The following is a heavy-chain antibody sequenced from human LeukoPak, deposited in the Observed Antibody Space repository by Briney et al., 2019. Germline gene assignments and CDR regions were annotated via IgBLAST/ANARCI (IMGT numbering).Heavy chain of an antibody. CDR1: GFTDYG. CDR2: INLNGGTT. Sequence: GGSLRLSCAASGFTDYGMSWVRQAPGKGLEGVSGINLNGGTTTYADSVKGRFTISRDNAKNSLYLQMNSLRAEDTSFYYCARDRDQWLGAFDIWGQGTMVTVSS. J-gene: IGHJ3*02. D-gene: IGHD6-19*01. V-gene: IGHV3-20*04. CDR3: ARDRDQWLGAFDI.